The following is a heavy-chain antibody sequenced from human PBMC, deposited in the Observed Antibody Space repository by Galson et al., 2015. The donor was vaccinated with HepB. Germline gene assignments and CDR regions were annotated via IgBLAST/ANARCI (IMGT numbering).Heavy chain of an antibody. CDR1: GGSISSSSYY. V-gene: IGHV4-39*01. CDR2: IYYSGST. D-gene: IGHD3-10*01. J-gene: IGHJ4*02. Sequence: TLSLTCTVSGGSISSSSYYWGWIRQPPGKGLEWIGSIYYSGSTYYNPSLKSRVTISVDTSKNQFSLKLSSVTAADTAVYYCARNMVRGSFDYWGQGTLVTVSS. CDR3: ARNMVRGSFDY.